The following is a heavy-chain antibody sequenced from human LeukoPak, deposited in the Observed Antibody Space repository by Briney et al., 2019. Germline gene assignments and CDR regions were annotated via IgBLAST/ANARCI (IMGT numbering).Heavy chain of an antibody. CDR3: ARDGYSTSFDY. CDR1: GYTFSDYY. V-gene: IGHV1-2*02. J-gene: IGHJ4*02. CDR2: INPNSGGT. D-gene: IGHD6-13*01. Sequence: ASVKVSCKTSGYTFSDYYIHWIRQAPGQGLEWMGWINPNSGGTDYAQKFQGRVTMTRDTSINTAYMELSRLRSDDTAVYYCARDGYSTSFDYWGQGTLVTVSS.